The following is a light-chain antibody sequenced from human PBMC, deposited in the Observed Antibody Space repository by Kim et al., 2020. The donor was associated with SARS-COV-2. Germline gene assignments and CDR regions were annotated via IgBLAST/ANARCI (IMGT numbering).Light chain of an antibody. CDR2: DVI. V-gene: IGLV2-14*04. Sequence: WMTTSFTVTSGDDGGYNYVSWYQQYPGKAPKLMIYDVINRPSGVSTRFSGSKSGNTASLTISGLQAEDEADYYCSSFTNRRTLVFGTGTKVTVL. CDR3: SSFTNRRTLV. J-gene: IGLJ1*01. CDR1: SGDDGGYNY.